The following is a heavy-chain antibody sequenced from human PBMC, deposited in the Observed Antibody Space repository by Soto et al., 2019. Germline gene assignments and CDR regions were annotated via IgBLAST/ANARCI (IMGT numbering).Heavy chain of an antibody. J-gene: IGHJ5*02. CDR3: ARGDCSGGSCYSIDP. V-gene: IGHV1-69*02. CDR1: GGTFSSYT. D-gene: IGHD2-15*01. CDR2: IIPILGIA. Sequence: QVQLVQSGAEVKKPGSSVKVSCKASGGTFSSYTISWERQAPGQGLEWMGRIIPILGIANYAQKFQGRVTITADKSTSTAYMELSSLRSEDTAVYYCARGDCSGGSCYSIDPWGQGTLVTVSS.